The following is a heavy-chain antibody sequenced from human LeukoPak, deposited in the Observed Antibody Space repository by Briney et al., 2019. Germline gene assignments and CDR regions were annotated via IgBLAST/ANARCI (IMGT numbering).Heavy chain of an antibody. CDR2: IYPGDAQT. CDR1: GCSFSNYW. D-gene: IGHD6-13*01. Sequence: ESLKSSCNGSGCSFSNYWIGWVRQLPGKGLVWMGIIYPGDAQTRYSPSFQGQVTISVDKSINTAYLQSSSLKAPAAARYYCSILRIPAPGSSGYHGMDVWGQGTTVTVSS. V-gene: IGHV5-51*01. CDR3: SILRIPAPGSSGYHGMDV. J-gene: IGHJ6*01.